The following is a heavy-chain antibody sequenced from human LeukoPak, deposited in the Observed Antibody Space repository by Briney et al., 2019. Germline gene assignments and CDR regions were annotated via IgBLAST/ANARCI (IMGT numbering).Heavy chain of an antibody. Sequence: GGSLRLTCAACGFTLINYWLHWVRQVPGKGLVWVSRINSDGSSTSYADSVKGRFTIYRDNAKNTLYLQMNSLRAEDTAVYYCARGEPHSSDPFDYWGQRTLVTVSS. V-gene: IGHV3-74*01. D-gene: IGHD6-19*01. CDR2: INSDGSST. CDR1: GFTLINYW. CDR3: ARGEPHSSDPFDY. J-gene: IGHJ4*02.